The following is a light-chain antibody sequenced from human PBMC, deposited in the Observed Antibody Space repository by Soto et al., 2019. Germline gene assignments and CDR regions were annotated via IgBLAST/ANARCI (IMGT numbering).Light chain of an antibody. CDR3: LQRSNWPLT. CDR2: DAS. V-gene: IGKV3-11*01. CDR1: QSVSSF. Sequence: EILFTQSPATLSLSPGERATLSCRASQSVSSFLAWYQQKPGQAPRLLIYDASNGATGIPARFSGSGSGTDFTLTISSLEPEDFAVYYCLQRSNWPLTFGGGTKVDIK. J-gene: IGKJ4*01.